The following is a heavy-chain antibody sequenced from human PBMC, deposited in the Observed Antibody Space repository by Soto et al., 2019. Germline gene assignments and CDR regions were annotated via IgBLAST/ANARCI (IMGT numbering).Heavy chain of an antibody. CDR1: GASISGFY. Sequence: QVQLQESGPGLVKPSETLSLTCTVSGASISGFYWSWIRKSAGKGLEWIGRIYATGTTDYNPSLKRRVMMSVDTSKKQFSLKLRSVTAADTAVYYCVRDGTKTLRDWFDPWGQGISVTGSS. J-gene: IGHJ5*02. V-gene: IGHV4-4*07. CDR2: IYATGTT. D-gene: IGHD1-1*01. CDR3: VRDGTKTLRDWFDP.